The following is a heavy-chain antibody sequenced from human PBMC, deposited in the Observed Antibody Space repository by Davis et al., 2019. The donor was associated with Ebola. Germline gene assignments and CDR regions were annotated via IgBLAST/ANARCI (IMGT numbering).Heavy chain of an antibody. CDR1: GFTVSSNY. CDR3: ATGIMITLGGWDY. D-gene: IGHD3-16*01. J-gene: IGHJ4*02. V-gene: IGHV3-53*01. Sequence: GESLKISCAAPGFTVSSNYMSWVRQAPGKGLEWVSVIYSGGSTYYADSVKGRFTISRDNSKNTLYLQMNSLRAEDTAVYYCATGIMITLGGWDYWGQGTLVTVSS. CDR2: IYSGGST.